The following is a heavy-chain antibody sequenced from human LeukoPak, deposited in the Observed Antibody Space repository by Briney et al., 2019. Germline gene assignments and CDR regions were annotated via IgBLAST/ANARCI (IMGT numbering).Heavy chain of an antibody. J-gene: IGHJ3*02. V-gene: IGHV3-15*01. Sequence: GGSLRLSCAASGFTFSNAWMSWVRQAPGKGLEWVGRIKSKTDGGTTDYAAPVKGRFTISRDDSKNTLYLQMNSLKTEATAVYYCTTEYYYDSSGDYAFDIWGQGTMVTVSS. CDR2: IKSKTDGGTT. D-gene: IGHD3-22*01. CDR3: TTEYYYDSSGDYAFDI. CDR1: GFTFSNAW.